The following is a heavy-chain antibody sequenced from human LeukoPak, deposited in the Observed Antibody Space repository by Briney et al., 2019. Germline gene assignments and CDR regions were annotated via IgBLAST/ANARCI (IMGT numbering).Heavy chain of an antibody. CDR2: IYYTGNT. V-gene: IGHV4-30-4*08. CDR3: ATRKYYFDY. CDR1: GGSISSSSYY. J-gene: IGHJ4*02. Sequence: SETLSLTSIVSGGSISSSSYYWGWIRQPPGKGLEWIGYIYYTGNTYYNSSLKSRLTISIDTSKNQFSLKLSSVTAADTAVYYCATRKYYFDYWGQGTLVTVSS.